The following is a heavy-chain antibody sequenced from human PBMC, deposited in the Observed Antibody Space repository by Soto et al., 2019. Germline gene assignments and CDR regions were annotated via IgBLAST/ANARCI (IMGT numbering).Heavy chain of an antibody. CDR1: GFSLSTSGVG. V-gene: IGHV2-5*02. J-gene: IGHJ3*02. Sequence: GPTLVNPTQTLTLTCTFSGFSLSTSGVGVGWIRQPPGKALEWLALIYWDDDKRYSPSLKSRLTITKDTSKNQVVLTMTNMDPVDTATYYCAHAVRFLEWLLSAFDIWGQGTMVTVSS. CDR2: IYWDDDK. CDR3: AHAVRFLEWLLSAFDI. D-gene: IGHD3-3*01.